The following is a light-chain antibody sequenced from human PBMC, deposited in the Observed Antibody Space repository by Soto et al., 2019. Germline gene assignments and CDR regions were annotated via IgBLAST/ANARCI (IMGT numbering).Light chain of an antibody. CDR2: GDG. CDR1: SSNIGTYP. CDR3: GVWYSSLSAEV. J-gene: IGLJ3*02. Sequence: QSVLTQPPSVSAAPGQRVPISCSGGSSNIGTYPVTWYQQLPGTAPKLVLFGDGSRPSGVPDRFSGSGSGTSVTLAITGLQTGDEADYYGGVWYSSLSAEVFGGGTKLTVL. V-gene: IGLV1-51*02.